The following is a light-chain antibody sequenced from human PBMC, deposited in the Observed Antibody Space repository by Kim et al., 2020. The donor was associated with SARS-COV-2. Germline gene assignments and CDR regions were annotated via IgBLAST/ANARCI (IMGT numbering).Light chain of an antibody. Sequence: GKTARITCGGNNIGSKSVHWYQRKPGQAPVLVIYYDSDRPSGIPERFSGSNSGNTATLTISRVEAGDEADYYCQVWDSSSDPHVVFGGGTQLTVL. V-gene: IGLV3-21*04. CDR3: QVWDSSSDPHVV. CDR2: YDS. J-gene: IGLJ2*01. CDR1: NIGSKS.